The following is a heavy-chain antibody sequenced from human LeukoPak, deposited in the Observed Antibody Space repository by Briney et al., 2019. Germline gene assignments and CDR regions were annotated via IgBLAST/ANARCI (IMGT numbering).Heavy chain of an antibody. Sequence: GGSLRLSCAASGFTFTNAWMRWVRQAPAKGLEWVGRIKRKSDGGTPDNAAPVKGRFTISRDDSKNTLYLQMNSLKTEDTAVYYCVTDLGGYYSGSGTYWGSLDYWGQGTVVTVSS. CDR3: VTDLGGYYSGSGTYWGSLDY. J-gene: IGHJ4*02. D-gene: IGHD3-10*01. CDR1: GFTFTNAW. CDR2: IKRKSDGGTP. V-gene: IGHV3-15*01.